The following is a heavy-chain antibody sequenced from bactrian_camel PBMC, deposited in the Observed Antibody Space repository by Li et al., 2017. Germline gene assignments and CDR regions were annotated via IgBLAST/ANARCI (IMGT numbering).Heavy chain of an antibody. J-gene: IGHJ6*01. CDR1: GIIHSTHC. CDR2: IAVGGGST. V-gene: IGHV3S53*01. CDR3: AAVRCTLSTGLRISNYYA. Sequence: QVQLVESGGGSVQAGGSMRLSCTGSGIIHSTHCLGWFRQAPGKEREGVAAIAVGGGSTVYADSVKGRFTISHDNAKNTAYLQMNSLQPEDTAMYYCAAVRCTLSTGLRISNYYAWGQGTQVTVS. D-gene: IGHD1*01.